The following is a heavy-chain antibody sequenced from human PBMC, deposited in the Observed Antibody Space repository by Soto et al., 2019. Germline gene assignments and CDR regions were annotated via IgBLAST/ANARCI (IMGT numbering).Heavy chain of an antibody. CDR3: SRLAIRDGGYEYVFRFDP. V-gene: IGHV1-18*01. Sequence: QVQLVQSGAEVKKPGASVKVSCKASGYTFTSYGISWVRQAPGQGLEGMGWISAYNGNTKYAQKLQGRVTMTTDTSTLTAFMELRSLISDDTAVYYCSRLAIRDGGYEYVFRFDPWGRGTPVTVFS. J-gene: IGHJ5*02. D-gene: IGHD5-12*01. CDR1: GYTFTSYG. CDR2: ISAYNGNT.